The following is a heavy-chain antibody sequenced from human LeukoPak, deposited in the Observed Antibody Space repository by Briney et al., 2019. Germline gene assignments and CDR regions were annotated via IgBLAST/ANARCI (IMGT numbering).Heavy chain of an antibody. CDR3: ARYSSRSFYFDS. CDR2: IYYTGTT. J-gene: IGHJ4*02. CDR1: GGPVGSGGYY. D-gene: IGHD6-13*01. V-gene: IGHV4-31*11. Sequence: SETLSLTCAVSGGPVGSGGYYWSWVRQHPGKGLEWIGYIYYTGTTYYNSSLKSRVAISVDTSENQFSLKLNSVTAADTAIYYCARYSSRSFYFDSWGQGTLVTVSS.